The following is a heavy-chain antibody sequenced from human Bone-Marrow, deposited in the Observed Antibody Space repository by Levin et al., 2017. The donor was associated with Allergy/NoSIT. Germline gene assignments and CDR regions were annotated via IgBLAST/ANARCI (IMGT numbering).Heavy chain of an antibody. Sequence: ASVKVSCKASGGTFSSYAISWVRQAPGQGLEWMGGIIPIFGTANYAQKFQGRVTITADKSTSTAYMELSSLRSEDTAVYYCARSRASVGYCSSTSCYGAFDIWGQGTMVTVSS. J-gene: IGHJ3*02. CDR2: IIPIFGTA. D-gene: IGHD2-2*01. CDR1: GGTFSSYA. V-gene: IGHV1-69*06. CDR3: ARSRASVGYCSSTSCYGAFDI.